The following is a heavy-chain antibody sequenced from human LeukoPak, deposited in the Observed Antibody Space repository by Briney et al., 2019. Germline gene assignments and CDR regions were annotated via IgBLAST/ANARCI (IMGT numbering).Heavy chain of an antibody. CDR2: IYHSGST. J-gene: IGHJ4*02. D-gene: IGHD6-19*01. CDR3: ARDSSGYLLLDY. V-gene: IGHV4-38-2*02. CDR1: GYSISSGYY. Sequence: SETLSLTCTVSGYSISSGYYWGWIRQPPGKGLEWIGSIYHSGSTYYNPSLKSRDTISVDTSKNQFSLKLSSVTAADTAVYYCARDSSGYLLLDYWGQGTLVTVSS.